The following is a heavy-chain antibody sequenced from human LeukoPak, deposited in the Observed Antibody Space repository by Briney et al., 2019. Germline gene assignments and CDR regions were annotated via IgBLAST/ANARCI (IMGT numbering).Heavy chain of an antibody. CDR2: IKQDGSGK. Sequence: GGSLRLSCAASGFTFSSYWMSWVRQAPGKGLEWVANIKQDGSGKYYVDSVKGRFTISRDNAKNSLYLQMNSLRAEDTAVYYCARGSDYGDFDFDYWGQGTLVTVSS. CDR3: ARGSDYGDFDFDY. D-gene: IGHD4-17*01. J-gene: IGHJ4*02. V-gene: IGHV3-7*01. CDR1: GFTFSSYW.